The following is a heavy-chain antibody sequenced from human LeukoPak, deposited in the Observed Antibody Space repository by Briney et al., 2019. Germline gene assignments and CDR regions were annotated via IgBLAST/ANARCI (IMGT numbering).Heavy chain of an antibody. CDR1: GFTFSSYW. V-gene: IGHV3-7*03. D-gene: IGHD2-15*01. CDR3: ARDLGYCSGDSCYEYCFDY. J-gene: IGHJ4*02. CDR2: IKQDGSEK. Sequence: GGSLRLSCAASGFTFSSYWMSWVRQAPGKGLEWVANIKQDGSEKYYVDSVKGRFTISRDNSKNTLYLQMNSLRAEDTAVYYCARDLGYCSGDSCYEYCFDYWGQGTLVTVSS.